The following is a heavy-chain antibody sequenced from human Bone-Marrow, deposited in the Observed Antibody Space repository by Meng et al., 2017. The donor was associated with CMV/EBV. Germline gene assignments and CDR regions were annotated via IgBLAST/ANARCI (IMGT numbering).Heavy chain of an antibody. D-gene: IGHD6-19*01. J-gene: IGHJ2*01. Sequence: SGFTFSSYGMHWVRQAPGEGLEWVAVISYDGSNKYYADSVQGRFTISRDNSKNTLYLQMNSLRAEDTAVYYCAKDRASGWTHWYFDLWGRGTLVTVSS. CDR2: ISYDGSNK. CDR3: AKDRASGWTHWYFDL. V-gene: IGHV3-30*18. CDR1: GFTFSSYG.